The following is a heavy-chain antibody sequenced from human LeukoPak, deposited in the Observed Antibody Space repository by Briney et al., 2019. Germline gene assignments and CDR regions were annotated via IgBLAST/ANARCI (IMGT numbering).Heavy chain of an antibody. D-gene: IGHD1-26*01. J-gene: IGHJ5*02. CDR3: ARSLKSGTRNPFDP. CDR1: GFTFSSYS. CDR2: ISSSSSYT. V-gene: IGHV3-21*01. Sequence: GGSLRLSCAASGFTFSSYSMNWVRQAPGKGLEWVSSISSSSSYTYYADSVKGRFTISRDNAKNSLYLQMNSLRAEDTAVYYCARSLKSGTRNPFDPWGQGTLVTVSS.